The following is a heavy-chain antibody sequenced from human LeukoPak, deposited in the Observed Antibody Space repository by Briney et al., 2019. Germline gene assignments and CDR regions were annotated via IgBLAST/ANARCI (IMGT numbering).Heavy chain of an antibody. Sequence: GGSLRLSCAASGFTFSSYAMSWVRQAPGKGLEWVSVYSASGRNTYYADSVKGRFNISRDNSKNTLYLQMNSLRAEDTAVYYCANPITLVRGVIIGDYWGQGTLVAVSS. CDR3: ANPITLVRGVIIGDY. D-gene: IGHD3-10*01. V-gene: IGHV3-23*01. J-gene: IGHJ4*02. CDR2: YSASGRNT. CDR1: GFTFSSYA.